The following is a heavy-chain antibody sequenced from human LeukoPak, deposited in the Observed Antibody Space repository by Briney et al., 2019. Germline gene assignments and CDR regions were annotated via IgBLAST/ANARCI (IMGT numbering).Heavy chain of an antibody. CDR1: GFTFSSYG. J-gene: IGHJ4*02. Sequence: GGSLRLSCAASGFTFSSYGMHWVRQAPGKGLEWVAVIWYDGSNKYYADSVKGRFTISRDNSKNTLYLQMNSLGAEDTAVYYCAKDYYDSSGSNWGQGTLVTVPS. D-gene: IGHD3-22*01. V-gene: IGHV3-33*06. CDR2: IWYDGSNK. CDR3: AKDYYDSSGSN.